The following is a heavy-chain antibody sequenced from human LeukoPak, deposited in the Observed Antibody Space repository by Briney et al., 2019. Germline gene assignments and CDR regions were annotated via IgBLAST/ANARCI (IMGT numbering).Heavy chain of an antibody. V-gene: IGHV4-39*01. Sequence: SETLSLTRTVSGGSISSSSYRWGWIRQPPGKDLERMGRIYNSDEDYHNPSLKSRASQPVDTSKNQFSLNLSSVTAADTAVYYCVRHRYFGGNFADYWGQGILVTVSS. CDR3: VRHRYFGGNFADY. CDR2: IYNSDED. J-gene: IGHJ4*02. D-gene: IGHD4-23*01. CDR1: GGSISSSSYR.